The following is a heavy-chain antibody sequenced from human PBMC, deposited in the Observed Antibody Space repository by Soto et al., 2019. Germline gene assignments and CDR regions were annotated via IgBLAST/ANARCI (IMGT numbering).Heavy chain of an antibody. Sequence: GESLKISCKGSGYSFTSYWIGWVRQMPGKGLEWMGIIYPGDSDTRYSPSFQGQVTISADKSISTAYLQWGSLKASDTAMYYCARHVTVVPAAMNVGGDYYYYYYMDVWGKGTTVTVSS. CDR2: IYPGDSDT. CDR1: GYSFTSYW. J-gene: IGHJ6*03. D-gene: IGHD2-2*01. CDR3: ARHVTVVPAAMNVGGDYYYYYYMDV. V-gene: IGHV5-51*01.